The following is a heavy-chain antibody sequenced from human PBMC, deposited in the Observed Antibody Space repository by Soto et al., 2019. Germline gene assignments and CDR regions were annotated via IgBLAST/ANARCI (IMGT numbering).Heavy chain of an antibody. V-gene: IGHV4-59*01. CDR2: MYNTGST. Sequence: SETLSLTCTVSGGSISGYYWSWIRQPPGKGLEWIGYMYNTGSTVYNPSFKSRVTISVDTSKNQFSLKLNSVTAADTAVYYCARDLFGYCGTDCYPLDVWGQGTTVTVSS. J-gene: IGHJ6*02. CDR1: GGSISGYY. D-gene: IGHD2-21*02. CDR3: ARDLFGYCGTDCYPLDV.